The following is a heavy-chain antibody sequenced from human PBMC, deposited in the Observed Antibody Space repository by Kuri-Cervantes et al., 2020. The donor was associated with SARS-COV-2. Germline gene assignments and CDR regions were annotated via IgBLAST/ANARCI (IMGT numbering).Heavy chain of an antibody. Sequence: AAVKVSCKASGYTFSDYGITWVRQAPGKGLEWMGWISAYSGNAKYAQKLQGSVTLTTDTSTTTAYMERRIRSSDDTAVYFWGRARKGIGHHWTDYWGQGTLVTVSS. CDR3: GRARKGIGHHWTDY. CDR1: GYTFSDYG. D-gene: IGHD1-1*01. V-gene: IGHV1-18*01. J-gene: IGHJ4*02. CDR2: ISAYSGNA.